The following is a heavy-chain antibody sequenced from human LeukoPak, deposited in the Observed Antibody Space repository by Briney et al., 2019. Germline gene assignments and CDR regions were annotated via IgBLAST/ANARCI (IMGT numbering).Heavy chain of an antibody. Sequence: ASQTLSLTCTVAGGSVNTGAYYWSWIRQPPGKGLEWIGYIYQSGVTHYNPSLKSRVTISMDKSKNQLSLKLNFVTAADTAVYYCARDRGGYTYSHDYWGQGTLVTVSS. D-gene: IGHD5-18*01. CDR1: GGSVNTGAYY. CDR2: IYQSGVT. CDR3: ARDRGGYTYSHDY. J-gene: IGHJ4*02. V-gene: IGHV4-30-2*01.